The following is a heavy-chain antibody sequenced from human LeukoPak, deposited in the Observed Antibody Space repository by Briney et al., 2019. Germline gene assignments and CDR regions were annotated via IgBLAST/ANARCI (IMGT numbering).Heavy chain of an antibody. J-gene: IGHJ5*02. CDR2: IYYSGST. V-gene: IGHV4-59*01. CDR1: GGSISSNY. D-gene: IGHD2-2*01. CDR3: ARRYCSTTSCSGHNWFDP. Sequence: SETLSLTCTVSGGSISSNYWSWIRQPPGKGLEWIGYIYYSGSTNYNPSLKSRVTISVDTSKNQFSLKLSSVTAAHTAVYYCARRYCSTTSCSGHNWFDPWGQGTLVTVSS.